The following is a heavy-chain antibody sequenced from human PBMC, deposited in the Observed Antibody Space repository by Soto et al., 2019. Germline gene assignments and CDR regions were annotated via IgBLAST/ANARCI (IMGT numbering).Heavy chain of an antibody. CDR3: ATDGPIAVSAPGNYYGMDV. D-gene: IGHD6-19*01. J-gene: IGHJ6*02. CDR2: INQDGSEK. Sequence: GGSLRLSCAASAFTFSSYWMSWVRHAPGKGLEWVATINQDGSEKYYVDSVKGRFTISRDNAKNSLFLQMNSLRAEDTAVYYCATDGPIAVSAPGNYYGMDVWGQGTTVTVSS. V-gene: IGHV3-7*03. CDR1: AFTFSSYW.